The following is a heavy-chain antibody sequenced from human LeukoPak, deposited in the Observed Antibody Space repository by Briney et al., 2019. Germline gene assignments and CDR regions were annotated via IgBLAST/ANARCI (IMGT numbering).Heavy chain of an antibody. J-gene: IGHJ4*02. V-gene: IGHV1-2*06. D-gene: IGHD6-25*01. CDR2: INPNSGGT. Sequence: GASVKVSCKASGYTFTSYDINWVRQATGQGLEWMGRINPNSGGTNYAQKFQGRVTMTRDTSISTAYMELSRLRSDDTAVYYCARGRYSSGDYWGQGTLVTVSS. CDR1: GYTFTSYD. CDR3: ARGRYSSGDY.